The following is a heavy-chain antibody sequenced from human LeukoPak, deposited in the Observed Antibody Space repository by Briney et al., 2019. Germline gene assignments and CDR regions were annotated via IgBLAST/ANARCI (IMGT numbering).Heavy chain of an antibody. CDR1: GFNFSSCG. CDR3: AKDFSVYYYDSRVLDY. J-gene: IGHJ4*02. D-gene: IGHD3-22*01. CDR2: ISGSGRDT. V-gene: IGHV3-23*01. Sequence: GGTLRLSCAASGFNFSSCGTTWVRQAPGKGLEWVSIISGSGRDTYYADSVKGRFTISRDNSKNTLYLQMNSLRAEDTAVYYCAKDFSVYYYDSRVLDYWGQGTLVTVSS.